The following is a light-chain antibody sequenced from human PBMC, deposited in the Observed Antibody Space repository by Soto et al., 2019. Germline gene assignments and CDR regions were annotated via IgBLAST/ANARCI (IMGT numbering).Light chain of an antibody. CDR1: SSNIGAGFD. J-gene: IGLJ2*01. CDR3: QSFDSSLSGSV. V-gene: IGLV1-40*01. Sequence: QLVLTQPPSVSGAPGQRVTISCTGSSSNIGAGFDVHWYQQFPGTAPKLLIYGNSNRPSGVPDRFSGSKSGTSASLAITGLQAEDEADYHCQSFDSSLSGSVFGGGTKLTVL. CDR2: GNS.